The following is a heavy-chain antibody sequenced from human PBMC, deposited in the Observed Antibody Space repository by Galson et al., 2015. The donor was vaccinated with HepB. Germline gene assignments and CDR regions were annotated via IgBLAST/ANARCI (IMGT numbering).Heavy chain of an antibody. Sequence: SLRLSCAASGFTFSSYAMSWVRQAPGKGLEWVSAISGSGGSTYYADSVKGRFTISRDNSKNTLYLQMNSLRAEDTAVYYCAKDSSSSSEWLQFFDYFDYWGQGTLVTVSS. J-gene: IGHJ4*02. CDR3: AKDSSSSSEWLQFFDYFDY. D-gene: IGHD5-24*01. CDR2: ISGSGGST. V-gene: IGHV3-23*01. CDR1: GFTFSSYA.